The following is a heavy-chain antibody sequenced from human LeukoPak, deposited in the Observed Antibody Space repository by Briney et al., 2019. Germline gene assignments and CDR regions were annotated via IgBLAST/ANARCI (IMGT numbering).Heavy chain of an antibody. CDR3: ARVKGSGCYEVDY. V-gene: IGHV3-48*03. Sequence: GGSLRLSCAASGFTFSNYAMNWVRQAPGKGLEWVSYISSSGSTIYYADSVKGRFTISRDNAKNSLNLQMNSLRAEDTAVYYCARVKGSGCYEVDYWGQGTLVTVSS. D-gene: IGHD6-19*01. J-gene: IGHJ4*02. CDR2: ISSSGSTI. CDR1: GFTFSNYA.